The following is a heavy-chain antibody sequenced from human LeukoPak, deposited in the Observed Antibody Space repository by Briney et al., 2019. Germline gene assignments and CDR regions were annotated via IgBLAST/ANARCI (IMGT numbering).Heavy chain of an antibody. CDR2: VYSSGGT. CDR1: GGSINSYF. J-gene: IGHJ4*02. D-gene: IGHD4-17*01. CDR3: ARDSNAYGDHKGRFGY. V-gene: IGHV4-4*07. Sequence: PSETLSLTCTVSGGSINSYFWSWIRQPAGKGLEWIGRVYSSGGTKYNPSLKSRVTISLDTSKNQFSLRLTSVTAADSALYFCARDSNAYGDHKGRFGYWGQGSLVTVSS.